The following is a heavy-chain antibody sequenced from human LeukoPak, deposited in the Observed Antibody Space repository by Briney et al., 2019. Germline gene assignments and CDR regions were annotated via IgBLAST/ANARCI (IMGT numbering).Heavy chain of an antibody. D-gene: IGHD4-23*01. CDR3: ARDRSYGGNSAAFDY. J-gene: IGHJ4*02. Sequence: GGSLRLSCAASGFTFSSYGMHWVRQAPGKGLEWVAVAWHEGSNKYYAYSVKGRFTISRDNSKNTLYLKMHSLRAEDTAVYYCARDRSYGGNSAAFDYWGQGTLVTVSS. CDR1: GFTFSSYG. V-gene: IGHV3-33*01. CDR2: AWHEGSNK.